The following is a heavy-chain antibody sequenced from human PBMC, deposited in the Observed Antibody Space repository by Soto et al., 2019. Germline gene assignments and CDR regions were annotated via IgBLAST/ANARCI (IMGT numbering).Heavy chain of an antibody. D-gene: IGHD3-10*01. CDR3: ARGVWDGSGTPRTNWFAP. Sequence: QVQLQQWGAGLLKPSETLSLTCAVYGGSFSGYYWSWIRQPPGKGLEWIGEINHIGSTNYNPSLRSRSTISVDTSQSQFSLKLNAVHAAGTAMYYCARGVWDGSGTPRTNWFAPWGQGTLVTVSS. V-gene: IGHV4-34*01. CDR1: GGSFSGYY. CDR2: INHIGST. J-gene: IGHJ5*02.